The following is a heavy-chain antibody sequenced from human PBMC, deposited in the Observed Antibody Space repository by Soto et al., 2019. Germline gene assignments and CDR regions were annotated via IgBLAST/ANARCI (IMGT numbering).Heavy chain of an antibody. CDR1: GFTFSSYA. J-gene: IGHJ4*02. D-gene: IGHD3-9*01. Sequence: PGGSLRLSCAASGFTFSSYAMHWVRQDPGKGLEWVAVISYDGSNKYYADSVKGRFTISRDNSKNTLYLQMNSLRAEDTAVYYCARDLYTIFSYYFDYWGQGTLVTVSS. CDR3: ARDLYTIFSYYFDY. CDR2: ISYDGSNK. V-gene: IGHV3-30-3*01.